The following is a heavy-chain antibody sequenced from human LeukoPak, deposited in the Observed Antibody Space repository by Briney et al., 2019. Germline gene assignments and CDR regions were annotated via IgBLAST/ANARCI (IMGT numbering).Heavy chain of an antibody. CDR2: IYHSTNT. CDR3: ARLTSP. CDR1: SGSIINSDLY. J-gene: IGHJ5*02. Sequence: SETLSLTCTVSSGSIINSDLYWSWIRQSPGKGLEWIGYIYHSTNTYYNPSLKSRVTMSVDSSKNQFSLRLTSVTAADTAVYYCARLTSPWGQGTLVTVSS. V-gene: IGHV4-30-2*06.